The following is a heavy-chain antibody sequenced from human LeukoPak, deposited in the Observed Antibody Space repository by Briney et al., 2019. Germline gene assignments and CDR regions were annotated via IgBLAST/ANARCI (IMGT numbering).Heavy chain of an antibody. CDR2: IYYSGST. CDR3: ARRTTVVTPRNWFDP. J-gene: IGHJ5*02. Sequence: SETLSLTCTVSGGSISSSSYYWGWIRQPPGKGLEWIGSIYYSGSTYYNPSLKSRVTISVDTSKDQFSLKLSSVTAADTAVYYCARRTTVVTPRNWFDPWGQGTLVTVSS. D-gene: IGHD4-23*01. V-gene: IGHV4-39*07. CDR1: GGSISSSSYY.